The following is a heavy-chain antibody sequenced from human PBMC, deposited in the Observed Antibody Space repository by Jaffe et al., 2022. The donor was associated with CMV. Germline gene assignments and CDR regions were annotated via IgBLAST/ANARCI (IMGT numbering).Heavy chain of an antibody. CDR1: GFTFSNYA. CDR2: VSSSSGNT. D-gene: IGHD6-13*01. J-gene: IGHJ4*02. V-gene: IGHV3-23*01. Sequence: EVQLQESGGGLVQPGGSLRLSCAASGFTFSNYAMNWVRQAPGKGLEWVSLVSSSSGNTYYADSVKGRFTISRDNSRNTLYLQMDSLRAEDTAIYYCAKDASSSWLDYFDYWGQGTLVTVSS. CDR3: AKDASSSWLDYFDY.